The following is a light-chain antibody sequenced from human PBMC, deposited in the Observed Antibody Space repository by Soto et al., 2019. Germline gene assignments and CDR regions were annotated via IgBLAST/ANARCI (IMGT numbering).Light chain of an antibody. CDR3: GSWDSSLSAYV. CDR1: SSNIGGNS. CDR2: DDD. Sequence: QSVMSQPPSVSAAPGQRVTISCSGSSSNIGGNSVSWYQQLPGTAPKLLIYDDDQRPSGIPDRFSGSKSGTSATLGITGFQTGDEADYYCGSWDSSLSAYVFGNGTKLTVL. J-gene: IGLJ1*01. V-gene: IGLV1-51*01.